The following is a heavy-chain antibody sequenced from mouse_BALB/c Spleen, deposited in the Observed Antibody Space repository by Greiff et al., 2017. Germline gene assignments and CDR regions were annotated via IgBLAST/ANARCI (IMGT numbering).Heavy chain of an antibody. V-gene: IGHV2-2*02. CDR2: IWSGGST. CDR3: ARSRNYGNYLFAY. Sequence: VQRVESGPGLVQPSQSLSITCTVSGFSLTSYGVHWVRQSPGKGLEWLGVIWSGGSTDYNAAFISRLSISKDNSKSQVFFKMNSLQANDTAIYYCARSRNYGNYLFAYWGQGTLVTVSA. D-gene: IGHD2-1*01. J-gene: IGHJ3*01. CDR1: GFSLTSYG.